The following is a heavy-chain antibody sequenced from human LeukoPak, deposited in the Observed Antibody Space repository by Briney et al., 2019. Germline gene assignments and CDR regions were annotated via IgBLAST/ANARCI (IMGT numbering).Heavy chain of an antibody. Sequence: GASVKVSCKASGYTFTSYDINWVRQATGQGLEWMGWMNPNSGNTGYAQKFQGRVTITRNTSISTAYMELSSLRSEDTAVYYCVSIGYSYGNPFDYWGQGTLVTVSS. CDR2: MNPNSGNT. V-gene: IGHV1-8*03. J-gene: IGHJ4*02. CDR1: GYTFTSYD. CDR3: VSIGYSYGNPFDY. D-gene: IGHD5-18*01.